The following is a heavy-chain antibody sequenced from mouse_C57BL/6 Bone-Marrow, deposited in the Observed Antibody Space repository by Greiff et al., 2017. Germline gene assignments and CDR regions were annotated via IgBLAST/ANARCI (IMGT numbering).Heavy chain of an antibody. J-gene: IGHJ4*01. CDR3: ARQKFYYGSPYAMDY. D-gene: IGHD1-1*01. Sequence: EVKVVESGGGLVQPGGSLKLSCAASGFTFSDYGMAWVRQAPRKGPEWVAFISNLAYSIYYADTVTGRFTISRENAKNTLYLEMSSLRSEDTAMYYCARQKFYYGSPYAMDYWGQGTSVTVSS. V-gene: IGHV5-15*01. CDR1: GFTFSDYG. CDR2: ISNLAYSI.